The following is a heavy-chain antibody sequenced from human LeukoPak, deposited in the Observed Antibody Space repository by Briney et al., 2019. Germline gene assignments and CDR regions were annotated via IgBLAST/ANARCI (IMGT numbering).Heavy chain of an antibody. V-gene: IGHV1-69*04. CDR3: AWSYRGYSYDDY. CDR1: GGTFSSYA. D-gene: IGHD5-18*01. Sequence: SVKVSCKASGGTFSSYAISWVRQAPGQGLEWMGRIIPILGIANYAQKFQGRVTITADKSTSTAYMELSSLRSEDTAVYYCAWSYRGYSYDDYWGQGTLVTVSS. CDR2: IIPILGIA. J-gene: IGHJ4*02.